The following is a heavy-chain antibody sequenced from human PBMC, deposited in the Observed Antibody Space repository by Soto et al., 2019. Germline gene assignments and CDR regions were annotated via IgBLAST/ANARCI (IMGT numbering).Heavy chain of an antibody. CDR3: VGVTFFRGMDV. D-gene: IGHD3-10*01. J-gene: IGHJ6*02. CDR1: GDSVSSDTSA. Sequence: PSQTLSLTCAISGDSVSSDTSAWIWIRQSPSRGLEWLGRTYYRSKWNNDYALSVKSRITISPDTSQNHFSLDLDSVTPEDTAVYYCVGVTFFRGMDVRGQGTPVTVSS. CDR2: TYYRSKWNN. V-gene: IGHV6-1*01.